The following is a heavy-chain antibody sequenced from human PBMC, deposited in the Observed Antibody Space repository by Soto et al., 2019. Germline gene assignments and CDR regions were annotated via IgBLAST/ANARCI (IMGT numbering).Heavy chain of an antibody. CDR1: GYSFTSYW. V-gene: IGHV5-51*01. D-gene: IGHD3-3*01. Sequence: PGESLKISCKGSGYSFTSYWIGWVRQMPGKGLEWMGIIYPGDSDTRYSPSFQGQVTISADKSISTAYLQWSSLKAPDTAMYYCARRVITIFGVVSYNWFDPWGQGTLVTVSS. J-gene: IGHJ5*02. CDR3: ARRVITIFGVVSYNWFDP. CDR2: IYPGDSDT.